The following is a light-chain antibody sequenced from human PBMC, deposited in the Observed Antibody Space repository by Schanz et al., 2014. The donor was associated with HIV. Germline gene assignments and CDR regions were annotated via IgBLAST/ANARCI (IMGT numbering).Light chain of an antibody. Sequence: EIVLTQSPGSLSLSPGGRATLSCGASQRLSSSYLAWYQQKRDQPPRLVIYATSTRAAGIPDRFSGTGSGTDFTLTISSLQAEDVAVYYCQQYYSTPPTFGGGTKVEIK. CDR3: QQYYSTPPT. J-gene: IGKJ4*01. CDR1: QRLSSSY. V-gene: IGKV3-20*01. CDR2: ATS.